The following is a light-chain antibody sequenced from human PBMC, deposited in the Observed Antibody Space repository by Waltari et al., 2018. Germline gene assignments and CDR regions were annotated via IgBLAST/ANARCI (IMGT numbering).Light chain of an antibody. J-gene: IGLJ2*01. V-gene: IGLV1-51*01. CDR2: DNN. CDR3: GTWDSSLSVV. CDR1: GSNIGNNF. Sequence: QSVLTQPPSVSAAAGQKVTISCSGSGSNIGNNFVSWYQHLPGTAPKLLIFDNNKRPSGTPDRFSGSKSGSSATLGIAGLQTGDEAEYYCGTWDSSLSVVFGGGTKLTVL.